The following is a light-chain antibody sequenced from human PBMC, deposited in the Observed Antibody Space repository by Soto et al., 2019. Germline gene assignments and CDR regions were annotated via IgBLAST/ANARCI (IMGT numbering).Light chain of an antibody. CDR1: HDITSY. V-gene: IGKV1-33*01. CDR3: QKCDYLPI. CDR2: DAF. Sequence: DIQMTQSPSSLSASVGDRVTITCQASHDITSYLNRYQHKPGKAPKLLIYDAFILEAGVPSRFSGSGSGTDFTFTISSLQPEDVATYYCQKCDYLPIFGPGTTVDFK. J-gene: IGKJ3*01.